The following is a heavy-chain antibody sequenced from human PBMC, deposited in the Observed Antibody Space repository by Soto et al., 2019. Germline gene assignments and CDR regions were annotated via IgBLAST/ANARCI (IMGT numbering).Heavy chain of an antibody. CDR1: GFTFSSYW. CDR2: IKQEGSEK. V-gene: IGHV3-7*01. J-gene: IGHJ6*02. Sequence: LRLSCAASGFTFSSYWMSWVRQAPGKGLEWVANIKQEGSEKYYVDSVKGRFTISRDNAKNSLYLQMNSLRAEDTAVYYCARDQAYSSSWYEYYYYGIDVWGQGTTVTVSS. D-gene: IGHD6-13*01. CDR3: ARDQAYSSSWYEYYYYGIDV.